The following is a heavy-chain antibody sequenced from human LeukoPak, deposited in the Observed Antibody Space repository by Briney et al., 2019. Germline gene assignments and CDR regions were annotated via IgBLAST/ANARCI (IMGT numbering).Heavy chain of an antibody. Sequence: ASVKVSCKVSGYTLTELSMHWVRQAPGKGLGWMGGFDPEDGETIYAQKFQGRVTMTEDTSTDTAYMELSSLRSEDTAVYYCARDSRGYYYDSSGYYYFDYWGQGTLVTVSS. CDR3: ARDSRGYYYDSSGYYYFDY. V-gene: IGHV1-24*01. CDR2: FDPEDGET. D-gene: IGHD3-22*01. J-gene: IGHJ4*02. CDR1: GYTLTELS.